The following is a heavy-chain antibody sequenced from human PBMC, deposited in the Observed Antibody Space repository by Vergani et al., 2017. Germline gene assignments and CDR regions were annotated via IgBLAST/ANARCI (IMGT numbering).Heavy chain of an antibody. D-gene: IGHD2-21*01. CDR1: GYTFTSYA. J-gene: IGHJ4*02. CDR3: ARADSVVVIAIPLDY. V-gene: IGHV1-3*01. CDR2: INAGNGNT. Sequence: QVQLVQSGAEVKKPGASVKVSCKASGYTFTSYAMHWVRQAPGQRLEWMGWINAGNGNTKYSQKFQGRVTMTTDTSTSTAYMELRSLRSDDTAVYYCARADSVVVIAIPLDYWGQGTLVTVSS.